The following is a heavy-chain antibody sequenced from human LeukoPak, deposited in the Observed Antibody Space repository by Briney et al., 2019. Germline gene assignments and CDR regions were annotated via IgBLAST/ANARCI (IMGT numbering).Heavy chain of an antibody. CDR1: GYTFTSYG. J-gene: IGHJ5*02. D-gene: IGHD2-8*01. V-gene: IGHV1-18*01. Sequence: EASVKVSCKASGYTFTSYGISWVRQAPGQGLEWMGWISAYNGNTNYAQKLQGRVTMTTDTSTSTAYMELRSLRSDDTAVYYCAREMRDCTNGVCQGGFDPWGQGTLVTVSS. CDR2: ISAYNGNT. CDR3: AREMRDCTNGVCQGGFDP.